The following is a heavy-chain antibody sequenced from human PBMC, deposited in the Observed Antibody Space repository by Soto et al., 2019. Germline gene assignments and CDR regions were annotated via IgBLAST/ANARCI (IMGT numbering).Heavy chain of an antibody. Sequence: EVQLVESGGGLVQPGRSLRLSCSASGFNFDDYAMHWVRQVPGKGLEWVSSITGNRGKIVYADSVKGRFNISRDNAKNSLFLQMEGLRPEDTAFYYCGKDTSTWANGAIDTWAQGTMVTVSS. CDR2: ITGNRGKI. CDR1: GFNFDDYA. CDR3: GKDTSTWANGAIDT. V-gene: IGHV3-9*01. J-gene: IGHJ3*02. D-gene: IGHD2-8*01.